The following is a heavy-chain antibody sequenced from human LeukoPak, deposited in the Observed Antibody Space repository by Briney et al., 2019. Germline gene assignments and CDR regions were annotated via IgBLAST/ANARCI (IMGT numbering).Heavy chain of an antibody. CDR2: IYYSGTT. Sequence: SETLSLTCTVSGGSISSSPYYWGWIRQPPGKGLEWIGSIYYSGTTHYNPSLESRVTSSLDTSKNQFSLTLNSVTAADTAVYYCVRADYNGGNPGSFDIWGRGTMVTVSS. CDR3: VRADYNGGNPGSFDI. J-gene: IGHJ3*02. V-gene: IGHV4-39*07. D-gene: IGHD2-8*01. CDR1: GGSISSSPYY.